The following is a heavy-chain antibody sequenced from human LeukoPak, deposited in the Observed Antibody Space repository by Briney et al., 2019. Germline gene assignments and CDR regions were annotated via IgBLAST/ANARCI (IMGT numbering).Heavy chain of an antibody. J-gene: IGHJ6*04. D-gene: IGHD5-18*01. CDR3: ARDGDTGREDV. CDR2: ISYTGTYI. Sequence: GGSLRLSCAASAFSLSAYNMNWVRQAPGKGLEWVSSISYTGTYIYYADSVKGRFTISRDNAKNSLYLQMNSLRAEDTAVYYCARDGDTGREDVWGKGTTVTVSS. CDR1: AFSLSAYN. V-gene: IGHV3-21*01.